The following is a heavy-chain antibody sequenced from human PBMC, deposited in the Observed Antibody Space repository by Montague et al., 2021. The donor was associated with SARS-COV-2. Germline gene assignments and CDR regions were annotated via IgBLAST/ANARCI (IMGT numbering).Heavy chain of an antibody. D-gene: IGHD3/OR15-3a*01. J-gene: IGHJ4*02. V-gene: IGHV4-59*01. CDR2: IYDSGGA. CDR1: GGSMRRYY. Sequence: SETLSLTCTISGGSMRRYYWTWIRRLPGKELEWIGSIYDSGGARYNPSLKSRVRISVDASKNKFSLRVTSVTAADTAVYFCASRGTGTYVILDYWGQGILVTVSS. CDR3: ASRGTGTYVILDY.